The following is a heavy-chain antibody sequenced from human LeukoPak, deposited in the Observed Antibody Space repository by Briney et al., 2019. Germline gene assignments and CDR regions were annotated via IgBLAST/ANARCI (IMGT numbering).Heavy chain of an antibody. Sequence: ASVKLSCKASGYTFTGYYMHWVRQAPGQGLEWMGWINPNSGGTNYAQKFQGRVTMTRDTSISTAYMELSSLRSEDTAVYYCARGNGYDYYYYYMDVWGKGTTVTVSS. D-gene: IGHD5-12*01. V-gene: IGHV1-2*02. J-gene: IGHJ6*03. CDR1: GYTFTGYY. CDR3: ARGNGYDYYYYYMDV. CDR2: INPNSGGT.